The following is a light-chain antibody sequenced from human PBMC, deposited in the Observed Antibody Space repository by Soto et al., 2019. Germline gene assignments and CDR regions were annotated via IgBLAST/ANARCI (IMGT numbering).Light chain of an antibody. Sequence: DIQMTQSRSSLSASVGDRVTISCQASQDITNYLNWYQQKPGKAPKLLIYGAYNLETGVPSRFSGSGSGTDFTFTISSLQPEDFAAYYCQQYDNLPYTFGQGTKLEIK. V-gene: IGKV1-33*01. CDR2: GAY. J-gene: IGKJ2*01. CDR3: QQYDNLPYT. CDR1: QDITNY.